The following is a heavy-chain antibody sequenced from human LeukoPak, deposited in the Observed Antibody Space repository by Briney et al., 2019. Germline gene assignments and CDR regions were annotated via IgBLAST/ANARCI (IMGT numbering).Heavy chain of an antibody. CDR1: GGAISRGDYY. CDR2: IYHSGST. D-gene: IGHD2-15*01. Sequence: SQTLSLTCNVSGGAISRGDYYWSWIRQPPGKGLEWIGYIYHSGSTYYNPSLKSRITISVDTSKNQFSLKVTSVAAADTATYYCARFDIVDEGGPDYWGQGTLVTVSS. V-gene: IGHV4-30-4*01. J-gene: IGHJ4*02. CDR3: ARFDIVDEGGPDY.